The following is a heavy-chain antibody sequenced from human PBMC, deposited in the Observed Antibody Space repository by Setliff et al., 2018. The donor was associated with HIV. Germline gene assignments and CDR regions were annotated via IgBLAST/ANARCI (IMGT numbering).Heavy chain of an antibody. CDR1: GYTFTSYG. Sequence: ASVKVSCKASGYTFTSYGISWVRQAPGQGLEWMGWISTFNGDTNFAQKFQGRVSMTTETSTTTAYMELRSLRSDDTAVYFCARVGPFEFDSSGYAEFWGQGTPVTVSS. CDR2: ISTFNGDT. D-gene: IGHD3-22*01. V-gene: IGHV1-18*01. J-gene: IGHJ4*02. CDR3: ARVGPFEFDSSGYAEF.